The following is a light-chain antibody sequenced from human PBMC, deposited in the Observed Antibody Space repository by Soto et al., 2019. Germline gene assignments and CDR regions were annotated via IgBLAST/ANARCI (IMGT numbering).Light chain of an antibody. J-gene: IGKJ5*01. CDR1: QSVGSS. CDR3: QQRSSYIT. Sequence: DIVLTQSPATLSLLPGEWVTLSCRASQSVGSSLAWYQHKAGQAPRLLLYDASHRATGIPARFSGSGSGTDFTLTISSLEPDDFAVYYCQQRSSYITFGQGTRLEI. CDR2: DAS. V-gene: IGKV3-11*01.